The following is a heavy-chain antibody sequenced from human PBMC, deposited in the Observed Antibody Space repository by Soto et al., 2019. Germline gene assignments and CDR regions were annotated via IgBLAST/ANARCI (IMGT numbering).Heavy chain of an antibody. Sequence: ASVKVSCKASGYTFTSYGISWVRQAPGQGLEWMGWISAYNGNTNYAQKLQGRVTMTTDTSTSTASMELRSLRSAHTAVYYCARDRISIAVAGTQVYRPRSCMDVWGQGTTVTVSS. V-gene: IGHV1-18*01. J-gene: IGHJ6*02. CDR1: GYTFTSYG. CDR2: ISAYNGNT. D-gene: IGHD6-19*01. CDR3: ARDRISIAVAGTQVYRPRSCMDV.